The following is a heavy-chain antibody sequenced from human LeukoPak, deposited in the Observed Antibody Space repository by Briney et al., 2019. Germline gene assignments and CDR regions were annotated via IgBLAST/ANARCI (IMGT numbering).Heavy chain of an antibody. CDR2: IYNSGAKI. CDR1: GLTFSTYS. J-gene: IGHJ4*02. CDR3: AKDVAPDSGWDLDY. Sequence: GGSLRLSCAVSGLTFSTYSMTWVRQGPGKGLEWVSSIYNSGAKIFYANSVKGRFTISRDNSKNMLYLQMNSLRVEDTAVYYCAKDVAPDSGWDLDYWGQGTLVTVSS. V-gene: IGHV3-23*01. D-gene: IGHD6-19*01.